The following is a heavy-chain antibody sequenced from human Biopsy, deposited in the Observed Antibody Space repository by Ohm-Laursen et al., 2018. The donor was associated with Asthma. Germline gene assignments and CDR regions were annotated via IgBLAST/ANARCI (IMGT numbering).Heavy chain of an antibody. V-gene: IGHV1-18*01. Sequence: ASVKVSCKTSGYTFNSAGITWARQAPGQGLEWMGWISVYNGNTKVAQKLQDRVTMITDTSTSTACIELRSLRSDDTAVYFCARSVDYSHYYGIDVWGQGTTVTVS. CDR2: ISVYNGNT. CDR3: ARSVDYSHYYGIDV. CDR1: GYTFNSAG. J-gene: IGHJ6*02.